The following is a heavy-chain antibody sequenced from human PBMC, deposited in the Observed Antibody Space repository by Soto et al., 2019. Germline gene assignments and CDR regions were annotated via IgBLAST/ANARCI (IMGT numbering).Heavy chain of an antibody. CDR2: IWYDGSNQ. V-gene: IGHV3-33*06. CDR3: AKDSRWLVPLGD. Sequence: QIHLVESGGGVVQPGTSLRLSCAASGFTFSSYNMHWVRQAPGKGLEWVAVIWYDGSNQYYADSVKGRFTISRDNSNNMIYLEMNSLRAEDTAVYYCAKDSRWLVPLGDWGQGTLVTVSS. J-gene: IGHJ1*01. CDR1: GFTFSSYN. D-gene: IGHD6-19*01.